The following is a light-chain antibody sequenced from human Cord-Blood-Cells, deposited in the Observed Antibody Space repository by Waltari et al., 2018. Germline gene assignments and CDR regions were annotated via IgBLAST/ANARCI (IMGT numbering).Light chain of an antibody. CDR1: QSVLYSSNNKNY. CDR3: QQYYSTPYT. CDR2: CAS. Sequence: DIMMTQSPDSLAVSLGDRATINCNSSQSVLYSSNNKNYLAWYQQKPGHPPKLLIYCASTRESGVPDRFSGSGSGTDFTLTISSLQAEDVAVYYCQQYYSTPYTFGQGTKLEIK. J-gene: IGKJ2*01. V-gene: IGKV4-1*01.